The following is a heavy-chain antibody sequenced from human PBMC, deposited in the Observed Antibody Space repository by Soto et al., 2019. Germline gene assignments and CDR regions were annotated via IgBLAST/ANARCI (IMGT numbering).Heavy chain of an antibody. V-gene: IGHV4-31*03. J-gene: IGHJ6*02. CDR2: IYYTGST. CDR1: GGSISSGDYY. CDR3: AREKSPTKAPEGVSGMDV. Sequence: QVQLQESGPGPVKPSQTLSLTCTVSGGSISSGDYYWTWIRQHSGKGLELIGYIYYTGSTYYNPSLKSRVTISVDTSKNQFSLKLTSVSVADTAVYYCAREKSPTKAPEGVSGMDVWGQGTTVIVSS. D-gene: IGHD3-16*01.